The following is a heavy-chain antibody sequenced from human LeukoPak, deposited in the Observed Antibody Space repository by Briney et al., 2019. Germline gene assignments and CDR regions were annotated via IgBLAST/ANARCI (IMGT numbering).Heavy chain of an antibody. CDR3: ARERVGDCSSTSCYGRFDY. V-gene: IGHV1-18*01. CDR1: GGTFTSYG. Sequence: ASVKVSCKASGGTFTSYGISWVRQAPGQGLEWMGWISAYNGNTNYAQKLQGRVTMTTDTSTSTAYMELRSLRSDDTAVYYCARERVGDCSSTSCYGRFDYWGQGTLVTVSS. CDR2: ISAYNGNT. J-gene: IGHJ4*02. D-gene: IGHD2-2*01.